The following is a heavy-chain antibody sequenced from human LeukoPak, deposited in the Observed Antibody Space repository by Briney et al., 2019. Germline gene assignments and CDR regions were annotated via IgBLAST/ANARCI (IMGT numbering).Heavy chain of an antibody. CDR1: GDSVSSNSAA. D-gene: IGHD6-19*01. J-gene: IGHJ4*02. CDR3: ARHGGSDWPNYHFDS. Sequence: SQTLSLTCAISGDSVSSNSAAWNWIRQSPSRGLEWLGRTYYRSKWYYNYAMSVKSRITVNPDTSKNHFSLKLTSVTAADTAVYYCARHGGSDWPNYHFDSWGQGTLVTVSS. V-gene: IGHV6-1*01. CDR2: TYYRSKWYY.